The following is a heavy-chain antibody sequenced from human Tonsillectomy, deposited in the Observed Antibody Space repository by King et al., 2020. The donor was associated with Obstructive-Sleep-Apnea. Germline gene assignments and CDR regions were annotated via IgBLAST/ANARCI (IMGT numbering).Heavy chain of an antibody. J-gene: IGHJ5*02. Sequence: VQLPESGPRLVKPSETLSLTCTVSGGSFRSYYWSWIRQSPGKGLEWIGYIHYSGNTNYNPSLKSRVTMSVDTSKNQFSLRLSSLTPADTAVYYCARNLGVAARPDNWFGPWGQGTLVSVSS. V-gene: IGHV4-59*01. CDR1: GGSFRSYY. CDR2: IHYSGNT. D-gene: IGHD6-6*01. CDR3: ARNLGVAARPDNWFGP.